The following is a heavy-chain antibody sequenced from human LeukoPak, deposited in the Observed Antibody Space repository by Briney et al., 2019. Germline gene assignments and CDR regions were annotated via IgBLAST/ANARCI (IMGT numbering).Heavy chain of an antibody. D-gene: IGHD6-13*01. CDR2: INHSGST. CDR3: ARGGYSSSWYAHY. Sequence: PSETLSLTCAVYGGSFSGYXXXXXXXXXXXXXXXIGEINHSGSTNXNXSXKSRXXXXVXXXXXXLSLKLSSVTAADTAVYYCARGGYSSSWYAHYWGQGTLVTVSS. V-gene: IGHV4-34*01. J-gene: IGHJ4*02. CDR1: GGSFSGYX.